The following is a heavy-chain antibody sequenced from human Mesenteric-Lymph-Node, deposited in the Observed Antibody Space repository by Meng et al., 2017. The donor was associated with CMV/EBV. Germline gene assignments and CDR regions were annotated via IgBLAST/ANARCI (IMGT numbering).Heavy chain of an antibody. Sequence: QLHLQQLGPGRLKPPAPLSLTCAVYGWSFSGYDWSWIRQPPGKGLEWIGEINHSGSTNYNPSLKSRVTISVDTSKNQFSLKLSSVTAADTAVYYCARHQRWLKSEGGFNYWGQGTLVTVSS. CDR2: INHSGST. J-gene: IGHJ4*02. D-gene: IGHD4-23*01. CDR1: GWSFSGYD. CDR3: ARHQRWLKSEGGFNY. V-gene: IGHV4-34*01.